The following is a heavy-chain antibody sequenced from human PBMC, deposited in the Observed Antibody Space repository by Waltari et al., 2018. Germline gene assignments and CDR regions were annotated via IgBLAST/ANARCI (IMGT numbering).Heavy chain of an antibody. CDR2: IHGSGRS. CDR3: ARDRGRGLYLDS. Sequence: VQLQESGPGLVQPSGTLSVTCAVSGGYISGSYWWSWVRQPPGKGLEWIGQIHGSGRSNYNPSLESRLTVSMDTSSNHFSLTVTSATAADTAIYYCARDRGRGLYLDSWGQGTLVTVSP. D-gene: IGHD1-26*01. J-gene: IGHJ4*02. V-gene: IGHV4-4*02. CDR1: GGYISGSYW.